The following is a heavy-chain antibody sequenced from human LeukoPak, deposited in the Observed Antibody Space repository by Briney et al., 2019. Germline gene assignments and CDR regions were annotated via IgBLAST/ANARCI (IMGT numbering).Heavy chain of an antibody. D-gene: IGHD1-26*01. CDR1: GGSISSSIYY. CDR2: IYYSGSA. CDR3: ARLGGVRYYFDY. Sequence: PSETLSLICTVSGGSISSSIYYWGWIRQPPGKGQEWIGSIYYSGSAYYNPSLKSRVIISVDTSKNQFSLRLSSVTAADTAMYFCARLGGVRYYFDYWGQGSLVTVSS. V-gene: IGHV4-39*01. J-gene: IGHJ4*02.